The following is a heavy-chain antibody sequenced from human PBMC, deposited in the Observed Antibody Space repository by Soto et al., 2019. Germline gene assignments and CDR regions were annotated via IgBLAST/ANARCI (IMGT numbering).Heavy chain of an antibody. CDR3: ARGDTIFESSERYYHYGLDL. J-gene: IGHJ6*02. CDR2: IIPLFGTT. CDR1: EGTFYSYV. Sequence: QVKLVQSRAEVKKPGSSVRVSCKASEGTFYSYVLSWVRQAPGQGLQWMGGIIPLFGTTNYAHQLEGRVTITADPSTTPTYMELSGLRPGDTAVYYCARGDTIFESSERYYHYGLDLWGQGTTVIVSS. D-gene: IGHD3-3*01. V-gene: IGHV1-69*01.